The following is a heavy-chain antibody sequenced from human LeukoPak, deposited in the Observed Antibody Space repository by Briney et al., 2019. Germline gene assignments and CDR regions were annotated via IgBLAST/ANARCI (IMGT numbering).Heavy chain of an antibody. CDR3: ARPTVAELYYFDY. CDR2: ISYDGSNK. D-gene: IGHD6-19*01. CDR1: GFTFSSYA. J-gene: IGHJ4*02. V-gene: IGHV3-30-3*01. Sequence: GGSLRLSCAASGFTFSSYAMHWVRQAPGKGLEWVAVISYDGSNKYYADSVKGRFTISRDNSKNTLYLQMNSLRAEDTAVYYCARPTVAELYYFDYWGQGTLVTVSS.